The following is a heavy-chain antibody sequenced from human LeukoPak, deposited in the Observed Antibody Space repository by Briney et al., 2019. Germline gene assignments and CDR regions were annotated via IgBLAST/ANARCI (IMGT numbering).Heavy chain of an antibody. J-gene: IGHJ6*03. Sequence: PSETLSLTCTVSGGSISGYYWTWIRQPQGMGLEWVGYIYYSGSTNYNPSLKSRVTISVATSQNQVSLKLSSVTAADTAVYYCARVKAPTVTTWRAYYYMDVWGKGTTVTVSS. CDR3: ARVKAPTVTTWRAYYYMDV. CDR1: GGSISGYY. V-gene: IGHV4-59*01. D-gene: IGHD4-17*01. CDR2: IYYSGST.